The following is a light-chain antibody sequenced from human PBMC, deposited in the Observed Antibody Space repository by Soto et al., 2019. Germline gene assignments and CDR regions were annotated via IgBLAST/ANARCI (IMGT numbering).Light chain of an antibody. CDR2: GAS. CDR1: QSVSSSY. J-gene: IGKJ2*02. Sequence: EIVLTQSPGTLSLSPGERATLSCRASQSVSSSYFSWFQQKPGQAPRLLIFGASSLTTGIPDRFSCSGSGTDYHLTITILEPEHFALYFCHRYRSSPVICTFGQGTKLEI. V-gene: IGKV3-20*01. CDR3: HRYRSSPVICT.